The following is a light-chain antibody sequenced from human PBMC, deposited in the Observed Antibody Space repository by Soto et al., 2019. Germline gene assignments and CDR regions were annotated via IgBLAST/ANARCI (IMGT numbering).Light chain of an antibody. CDR2: EVS. V-gene: IGLV2-8*01. CDR3: STYVGSKII. CDR1: SSDVGANDY. Sequence: SALTQPPSASGSPGQSVTTSCTGTSSDVGANDYVSWYQQHPGKAPKIMIYEVSKRPSGVPDRFSGSKSGNTASLTVSGLQAEDEADYYCSTYVGSKIIFGGGTKLTVL. J-gene: IGLJ2*01.